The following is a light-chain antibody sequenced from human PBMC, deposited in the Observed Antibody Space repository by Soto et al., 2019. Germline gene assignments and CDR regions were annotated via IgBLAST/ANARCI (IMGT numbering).Light chain of an antibody. V-gene: IGKV1-5*03. CDR2: KAS. CDR1: QSISSW. J-gene: IGKJ1*01. Sequence: DIQMTQSPSTLSASVGDRVTITCRASQSISSWLAWYQQKPGKAPKLLIYKASYLEIGVPSSFSVSGSGTEFTLTISSLQPDDFATYYCQQYNIYSPRNPFGQGTKVEIK. CDR3: QQYNIYSPRNP.